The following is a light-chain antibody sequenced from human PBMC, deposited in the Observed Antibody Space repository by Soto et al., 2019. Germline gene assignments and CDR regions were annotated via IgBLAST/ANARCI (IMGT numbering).Light chain of an antibody. CDR2: RND. CDR3: QAYDYSLTASV. Sequence: QSVLTQPPSASGTPGQGVTISCSGSSSNTGNNYVYWYQHLPGTAPKLLIYRNDQRPSGVPDRFSGSKSGTSASLAISGLRSEDEADYYCQAYDYSLTASVFGGGTKLTVL. J-gene: IGLJ3*02. CDR1: SSNTGNNY. V-gene: IGLV1-47*01.